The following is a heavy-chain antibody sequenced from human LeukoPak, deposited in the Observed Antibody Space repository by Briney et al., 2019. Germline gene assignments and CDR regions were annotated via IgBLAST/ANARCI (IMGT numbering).Heavy chain of an antibody. CDR3: AKGNRIYNN. D-gene: IGHD1-1*01. V-gene: IGHV3-48*04. J-gene: IGHJ4*02. CDR1: GFTFSSYW. Sequence: GGSLRLSCAASGFTFSSYWMSWVRQAPGKGLEWVSYISSSGSTIYSADSVKGRFTISRDNANNSLYLQMNSLKAEDTALYYCAKGNRIYNNWGQGTLVTVSS. CDR2: ISSSGSTI.